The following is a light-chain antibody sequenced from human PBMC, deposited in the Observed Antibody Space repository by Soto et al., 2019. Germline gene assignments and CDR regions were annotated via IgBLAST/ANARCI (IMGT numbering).Light chain of an antibody. CDR3: NSFTTSSTYV. CDR2: EVN. Sequence: QSVLAQPASVSGSPGQSITIYCTGTSSDIGSYNRVSWYQQPPGTAPKLIIYEVNNRPSVAPDRFSGSKSGNTASLTISGLLAEDEADYYWNSFTTSSTYVFVTGTKLTVL. CDR1: SSDIGSYNR. V-gene: IGLV2-18*02. J-gene: IGLJ1*01.